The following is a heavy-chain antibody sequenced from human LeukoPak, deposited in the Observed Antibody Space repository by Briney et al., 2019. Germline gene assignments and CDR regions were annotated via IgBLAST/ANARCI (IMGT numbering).Heavy chain of an antibody. V-gene: IGHV4-30-2*01. Sequence: SETLSLTCAVSGGSISSGGYSWSWIRQPPGKGLEWIGYIYHSVSTYYNPSLKSRVTISVDRSKNQFSLKLSSVTAADTAVYCCARVDCSSTSCYPDYWGQGTLVTVSS. D-gene: IGHD2-2*01. CDR1: GGSISSGGYS. J-gene: IGHJ4*02. CDR2: IYHSVST. CDR3: ARVDCSSTSCYPDY.